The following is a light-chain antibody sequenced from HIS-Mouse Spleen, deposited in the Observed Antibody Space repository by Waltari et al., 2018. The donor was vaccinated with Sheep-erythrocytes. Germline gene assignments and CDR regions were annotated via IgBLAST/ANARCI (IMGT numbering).Light chain of an antibody. CDR3: CSYAGSYNHV. Sequence: QSALTQPRSVSGSPGQSVTISCTGTSSDVGGYNYVSWYQHHPGKAPKLMIYDVSKRPSAVPDRFSGSKSGNTASLTISGLQAEDEADYYCCSYAGSYNHVFATGTKVTVL. CDR2: DVS. V-gene: IGLV2-11*01. J-gene: IGLJ1*01. CDR1: SSDVGGYNY.